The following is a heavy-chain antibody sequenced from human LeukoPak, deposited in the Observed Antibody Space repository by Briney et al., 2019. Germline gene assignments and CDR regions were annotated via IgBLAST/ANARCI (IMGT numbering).Heavy chain of an antibody. CDR2: INQDGSEK. J-gene: IGHJ3*02. D-gene: IGHD4-17*01. V-gene: IGHV3-7*01. CDR1: GLPFSNHW. Sequence: PGGSLRLSCAVPGLPFSNHWMTWVRQAPGKGLERVANINQDGSEKYYVDSVKGRFSISRDNAKSSLYLQMNSLRVEDTAMYFCAREGYGDCHIWGQGTIVTVSS. CDR3: AREGYGDCHI.